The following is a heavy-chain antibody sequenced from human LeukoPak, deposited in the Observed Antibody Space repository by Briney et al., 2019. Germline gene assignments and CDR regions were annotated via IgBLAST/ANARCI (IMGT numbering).Heavy chain of an antibody. Sequence: PSETLSLTCTVSGGSISSSRYYWGWIRQPPGKGLEWIGNVYYGGSTYYNPSLKSRVTISVDTSKNQFSLKVSSVTAADTAVYYCARIYCSNTRCYYYFDYWGQGTLVTVSS. CDR3: ARIYCSNTRCYYYFDY. V-gene: IGHV4-39*07. CDR1: GGSISSSRYY. J-gene: IGHJ4*02. CDR2: VYYGGST. D-gene: IGHD2-2*01.